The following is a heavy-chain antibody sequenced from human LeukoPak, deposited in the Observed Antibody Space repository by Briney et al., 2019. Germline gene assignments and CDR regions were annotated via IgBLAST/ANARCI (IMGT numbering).Heavy chain of an antibody. V-gene: IGHV4-31*03. Sequence: PAQTLSLTCTVSGGSISSGGYYWSWLRQHPGTGLESIGNIYYSGSTYYNPSLKSRVTISVDTSKNQFSLKLSSVTAADTAVYYCARDVPSYCSSTSCPNTEGRFGPWGQGTLVTVSS. J-gene: IGHJ5*02. D-gene: IGHD2-2*01. CDR2: IYYSGST. CDR3: ARDVPSYCSSTSCPNTEGRFGP. CDR1: GGSISSGGYY.